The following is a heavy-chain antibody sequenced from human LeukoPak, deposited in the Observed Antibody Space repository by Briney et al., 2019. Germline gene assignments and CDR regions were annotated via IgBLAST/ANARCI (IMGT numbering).Heavy chain of an antibody. D-gene: IGHD5-12*01. CDR2: INHSGST. Sequence: SEALSLTCAVYGGSFSGYYWSWIRQPPGKGLEWIGEINHSGSTNYNPSLKSRVTISVDTSKNQFSLKLSSVTAADTAVYYCARSASGLDAFDIWGQGTMVTVSS. V-gene: IGHV4-34*01. CDR1: GGSFSGYY. J-gene: IGHJ3*02. CDR3: ARSASGLDAFDI.